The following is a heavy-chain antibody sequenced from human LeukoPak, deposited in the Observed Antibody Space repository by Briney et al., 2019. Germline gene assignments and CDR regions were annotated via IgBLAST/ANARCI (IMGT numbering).Heavy chain of an antibody. V-gene: IGHV4-38-2*02. CDR2: IYHSGST. Sequence: NPSETLSLTCSVSAYSISSGYYWGWIRQPPGKGLEWIGSIYHSGSTYYNPSLKSRVTISVDTSKNQFSLKLSSVTAADTAVCYCARDRRMGGSYRVGEVDYWGQGTLVTVSS. J-gene: IGHJ4*02. CDR3: ARDRRMGGSYRVGEVDY. CDR1: AYSISSGYY. D-gene: IGHD1-26*01.